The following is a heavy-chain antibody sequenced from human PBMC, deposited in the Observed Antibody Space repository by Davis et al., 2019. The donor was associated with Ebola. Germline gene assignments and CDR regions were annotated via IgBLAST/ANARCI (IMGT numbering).Heavy chain of an antibody. Sequence: GESLKTSCAASGFTFSSYWMSWVRQAPGKGLEWVANIKQDGSEKYYVDSVKGRFTISRDNAKNSLYLQMNSLRAEDTAVYYCARGSRYYYYGMDVWGQGTTVTVSS. V-gene: IGHV3-7*03. CDR3: ARGSRYYYYGMDV. CDR1: GFTFSSYW. D-gene: IGHD6-25*01. J-gene: IGHJ6*02. CDR2: IKQDGSEK.